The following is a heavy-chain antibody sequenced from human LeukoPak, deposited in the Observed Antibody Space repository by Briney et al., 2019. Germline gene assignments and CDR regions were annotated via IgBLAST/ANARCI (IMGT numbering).Heavy chain of an antibody. CDR2: IYHSGST. J-gene: IGHJ4*02. D-gene: IGHD2-15*01. V-gene: IGHV4-38-2*01. Sequence: PSETLSLTCAVSGYSISSGYYWGWIRQPPGKGLEGIGSIYHSGSTYYNPSLKSRVTISVDTSKNQFSLKLSSATAADTAVYYCARCAANYYFDYWGQGTLVTVSS. CDR3: ARCAANYYFDY. CDR1: GYSISSGYY.